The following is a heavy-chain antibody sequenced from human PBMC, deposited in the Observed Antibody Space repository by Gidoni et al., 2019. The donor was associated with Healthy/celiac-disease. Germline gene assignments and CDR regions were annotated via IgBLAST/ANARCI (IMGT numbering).Heavy chain of an antibody. D-gene: IGHD1-26*01. Sequence: QMMVSGGGLVAPGGSLRLSCEASGFTFSSYWMHWVRQAPGKGLVWVSRINRDGGSTSYADFVEGRYTISRDNAKNTLYLLMNGLRAEDTAVYYCARREDAMDGCGQGTTVTVSS. J-gene: IGHJ6*02. V-gene: IGHV3-74*01. CDR2: INRDGGST. CDR1: GFTFSSYW. CDR3: ARREDAMDG.